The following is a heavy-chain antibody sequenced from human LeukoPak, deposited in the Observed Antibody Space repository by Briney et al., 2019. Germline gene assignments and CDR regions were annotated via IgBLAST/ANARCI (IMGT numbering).Heavy chain of an antibody. D-gene: IGHD2-15*01. V-gene: IGHV3-30*18. CDR3: AKDEDIGSSRGGDAFDI. CDR1: GFTVTRNY. CDR2: ISYDGSNK. J-gene: IGHJ3*02. Sequence: PGGSLRLSCAASGFTVTRNYMTWVRQAPGKGLEWVAVISYDGSNKYYADSVKGRFTISRDNSKNTLYLQMNSLRAEDTAVYYCAKDEDIGSSRGGDAFDIWGQGTMVTVSS.